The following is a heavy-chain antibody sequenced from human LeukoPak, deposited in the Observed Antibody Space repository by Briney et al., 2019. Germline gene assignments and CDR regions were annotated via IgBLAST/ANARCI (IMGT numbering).Heavy chain of an antibody. V-gene: IGHV4-59*08. J-gene: IGHJ4*02. CDR3: ATSYSPLILY. CDR1: GGAVNTYY. D-gene: IGHD2-21*01. Sequence: SETLSLTCTVSGGAVNTYYWSWIRQPPGKGLEWIGYFYYSGSSDYNPSLKSRVTISVDTSKHQFSLKLTSVTAADTAVYCCATSYSPLILYWGQEILVTVSS. CDR2: FYYSGSS.